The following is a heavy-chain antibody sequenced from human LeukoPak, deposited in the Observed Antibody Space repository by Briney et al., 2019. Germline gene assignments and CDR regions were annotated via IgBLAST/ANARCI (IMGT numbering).Heavy chain of an antibody. CDR2: IYTSGST. Sequence: PSETLSLTCTVSGGSISSYYWSWIRQPAGKGLEWIGRIYTSGSTNYNPSLKSRVTMSVDTSKNQFSLKLSSVTAADTAVYYCARDLGVVVPAAEHYYYMDVWGKGTTVTVSS. V-gene: IGHV4-4*07. CDR3: ARDLGVVVPAAEHYYYMDV. D-gene: IGHD2-2*01. J-gene: IGHJ6*03. CDR1: GGSISSYY.